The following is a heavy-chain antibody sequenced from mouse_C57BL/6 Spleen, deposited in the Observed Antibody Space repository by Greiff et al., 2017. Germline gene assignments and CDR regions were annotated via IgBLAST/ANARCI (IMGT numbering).Heavy chain of an antibody. D-gene: IGHD3-3*01. Sequence: VQLQQPGAELVRPGSSVKLSCKASGYTFTSYWVDWVKQRPGQGLEWIGNIYPSDSETHYNQKFKDKATLTGDKSSSTDYMQLSGLTSEDSAVYYCARSELGGGAGWGQGALVT. CDR2: IYPSDSET. CDR1: GYTFTSYW. CDR3: ARSELGGGAG. J-gene: IGHJ3*01. V-gene: IGHV1-61*01.